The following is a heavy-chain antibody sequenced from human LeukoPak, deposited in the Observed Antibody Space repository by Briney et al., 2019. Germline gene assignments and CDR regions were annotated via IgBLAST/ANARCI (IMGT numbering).Heavy chain of an antibody. Sequence: GESLKISCKGSGYSFTTYWIGWVRQMPGKGLEWMGIIYPGDSDTIYSPSFQGQVTISADKSISTAYLQWSSLKASDTAMCYCARHSVGYCSSTSCYILDYWGQGTLVTVSS. CDR1: GYSFTTYW. CDR3: ARHSVGYCSSTSCYILDY. D-gene: IGHD2-2*02. CDR2: IYPGDSDT. J-gene: IGHJ4*02. V-gene: IGHV5-51*01.